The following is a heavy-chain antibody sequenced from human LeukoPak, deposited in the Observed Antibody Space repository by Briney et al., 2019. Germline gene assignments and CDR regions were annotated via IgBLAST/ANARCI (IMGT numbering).Heavy chain of an antibody. CDR2: IYHSGST. D-gene: IGHD3-10*01. CDR3: ATYGSGSPNYYMDV. CDR1: GYSISSGYY. V-gene: IGHV4-38-2*01. J-gene: IGHJ6*03. Sequence: KASETLSLTCAVSGYSISSGYYWGWIRQPPGKGLEWIGSIYHSGSTYYNPSLKSRVTISVDTSKNQFSLKLSSVTAADTAVYYCATYGSGSPNYYMDVWGKGTTVTVSS.